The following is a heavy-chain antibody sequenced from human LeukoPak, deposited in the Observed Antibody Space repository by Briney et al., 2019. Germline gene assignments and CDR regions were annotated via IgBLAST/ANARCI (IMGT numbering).Heavy chain of an antibody. Sequence: SETLSLTCAVYGGSFSGYYWSWIRQPPGKGLEWIGEINHSGSTNYNPSLKSRVTISVDTSKNQFSLKLSSVTAADTAVYYCARDPPYCSSTSCRYYYYYGMDVWGQGTTVTVSS. V-gene: IGHV4-34*01. J-gene: IGHJ6*02. CDR2: INHSGST. CDR3: ARDPPYCSSTSCRYYYYYGMDV. CDR1: GGSFSGYY. D-gene: IGHD2-2*01.